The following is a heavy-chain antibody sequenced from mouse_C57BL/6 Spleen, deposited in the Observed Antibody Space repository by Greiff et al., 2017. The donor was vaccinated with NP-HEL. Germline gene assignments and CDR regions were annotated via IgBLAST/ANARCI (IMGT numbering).Heavy chain of an antibody. CDR2: IYPGDGDT. V-gene: IGHV1-82*01. Sequence: VQLKQSGPELVKPGASVKISCKASGYAFSSSWMNWVKQRPGKGLEWIGRIYPGDGDTNYNGKFKGKATLTADKSSSTAYMQLSSLTSEDSAVYFCARNYPDYYGSSWFAYWGQGTLVTVSA. J-gene: IGHJ3*01. D-gene: IGHD1-1*01. CDR3: ARNYPDYYGSSWFAY. CDR1: GYAFSSSW.